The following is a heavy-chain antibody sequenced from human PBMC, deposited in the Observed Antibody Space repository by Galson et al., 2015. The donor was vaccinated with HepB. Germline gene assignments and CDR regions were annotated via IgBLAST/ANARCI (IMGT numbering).Heavy chain of an antibody. CDR3: AKDIEVVTMVQGVIDY. Sequence: SLRLSCAASGFTFNSYAMSWVRQAPGKGLEWVSAISGSGGSTYYADSVKGRFTISRDNSENTLYLQMNSLRAEDTAVYYCAKDIEVVTMVQGVIDYWGQGTLVTVSS. CDR1: GFTFNSYA. J-gene: IGHJ4*02. CDR2: ISGSGGST. V-gene: IGHV3-23*01. D-gene: IGHD3-10*01.